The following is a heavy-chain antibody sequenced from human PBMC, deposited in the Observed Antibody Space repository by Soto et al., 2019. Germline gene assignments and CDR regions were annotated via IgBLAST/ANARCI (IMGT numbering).Heavy chain of an antibody. D-gene: IGHD5-18*01. J-gene: IGHJ4*02. CDR1: GGSIRNYY. CDR3: ARGHPPSYGVYYFDY. Sequence: SETLSLTCTVSGGSIRNYYWSWIRQPPGKGLEWIGYVYSSGSTHYNPSLQSRVTISADTSKNQVSLKVNSVTAADTAVYYCARGHPPSYGVYYFDYWGQGTPVTVAS. CDR2: VYSSGST. V-gene: IGHV4-59*01.